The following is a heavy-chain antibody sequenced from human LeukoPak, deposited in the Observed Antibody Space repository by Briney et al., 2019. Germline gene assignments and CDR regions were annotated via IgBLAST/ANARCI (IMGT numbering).Heavy chain of an antibody. J-gene: IGHJ4*02. CDR1: GFTFGDFA. CDR2: VKTKVYGGTT. V-gene: IGHV3-49*04. D-gene: IGHD1/OR15-1a*01. Sequence: GGSLRLSCTASGFTFGDFARNWVRQAPGKGLEWVGFVKTKVYGGTTEYAASVKGRFTISRDDSKAIAYLQMNSLKTEDTAVYYCTRDHRDDWNTGYYFDYWGQGTLVTVSS. CDR3: TRDHRDDWNTGYYFDY.